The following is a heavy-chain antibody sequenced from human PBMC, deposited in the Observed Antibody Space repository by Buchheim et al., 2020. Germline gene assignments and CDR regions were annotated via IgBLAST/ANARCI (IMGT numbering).Heavy chain of an antibody. CDR3: ARGAPIQPFDY. J-gene: IGHJ4*02. CDR2: IYYSGST. D-gene: IGHD5-18*01. CDR1: GGSISSGAYY. Sequence: QVQLQESGPGLVKPSQTLSLTCTVSGGSISSGAYYWSWIRQHPGKGLEWIGYIYYSGSTYYNPSLTSRVTISVDTSTKRFSLKLSSVTAADTAVYYCARGAPIQPFDYWGQGTL. V-gene: IGHV4-31*03.